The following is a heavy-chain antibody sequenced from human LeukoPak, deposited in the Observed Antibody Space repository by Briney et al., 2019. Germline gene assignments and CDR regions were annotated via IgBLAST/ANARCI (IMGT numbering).Heavy chain of an antibody. J-gene: IGHJ4*02. CDR1: GFTFSIYW. CDR3: ARAAYGDYFDY. V-gene: IGHV3-74*01. CDR2: INSDGSST. Sequence: GGSLRLSCAASGFTFSIYWMHWVRQAPGKGLVWVSRINSDGSSTNYADSVKGRFTISRDNAKNTLYLQMNSLRAEDTAVFYCARAAYGDYFDYWGQGTLVTVSS. D-gene: IGHD4-17*01.